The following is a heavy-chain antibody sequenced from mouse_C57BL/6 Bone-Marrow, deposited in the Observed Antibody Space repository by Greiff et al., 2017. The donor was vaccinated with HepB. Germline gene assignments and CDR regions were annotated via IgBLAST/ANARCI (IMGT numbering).Heavy chain of an antibody. V-gene: IGHV3-6*01. Sequence: DVKLQESGPGLVKPSQSLSLTCSVTGYSITSGYYWNWIRQFPGNKLEWMGYISYDGSNNYNPSLKNRISITRDTSKNQFFLKLNSVTTEDTATYYCARERGLEAYWGQGTLVTVSA. CDR1: GYSITSGYY. CDR2: ISYDGSN. CDR3: ARERGLEAY. D-gene: IGHD2-4*01. J-gene: IGHJ3*01.